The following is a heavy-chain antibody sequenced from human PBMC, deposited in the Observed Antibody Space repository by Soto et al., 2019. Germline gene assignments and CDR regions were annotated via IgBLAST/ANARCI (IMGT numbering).Heavy chain of an antibody. CDR2: FYGGGAT. V-gene: IGHV3-53*02. J-gene: IGHJ2*01. Sequence: EVQLVETGGGLIQPGGSLRLSCAASGFIVTSNYMSWVRQAPGKGLEWVSVFYGGGATYYADSMKGRFTISRDYSENSLYLQLNSLRAEDTAVYYCAREGGYGGDSGHWYFDLWGRGTLVTVSS. CDR1: GFIVTSNY. D-gene: IGHD2-21*02. CDR3: AREGGYGGDSGHWYFDL.